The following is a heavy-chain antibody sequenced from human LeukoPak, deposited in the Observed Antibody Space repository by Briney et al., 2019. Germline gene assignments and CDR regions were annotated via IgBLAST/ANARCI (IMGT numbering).Heavy chain of an antibody. Sequence: PGGSLRLSCAASGFTFSSYAMHWVRQAPGKGLEWVAVISYDGSNKYYADSVKGRFTISRDNSKNTLYLQMNSLRAEDTAVYYCAKVKPRAVAGTDYWGQGTLVTVSS. CDR1: GFTFSSYA. J-gene: IGHJ4*02. D-gene: IGHD6-19*01. CDR3: AKVKPRAVAGTDY. V-gene: IGHV3-30-3*01. CDR2: ISYDGSNK.